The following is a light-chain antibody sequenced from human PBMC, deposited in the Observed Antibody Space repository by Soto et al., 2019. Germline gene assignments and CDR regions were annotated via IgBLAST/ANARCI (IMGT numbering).Light chain of an antibody. CDR3: QQYNNWPLT. CDR2: GAS. J-gene: IGKJ4*01. V-gene: IGKV3-15*01. CDR1: QSVNSD. Sequence: EIVMTQSPATLSVSPGERATLSCRASQSVNSDLAWYRQKPGQAPRLLIYGASTRATGIPARFSGSGSGTDFTLTISSLQSGDFAVYYCQQYNNWPLTFGGGTKVEIK.